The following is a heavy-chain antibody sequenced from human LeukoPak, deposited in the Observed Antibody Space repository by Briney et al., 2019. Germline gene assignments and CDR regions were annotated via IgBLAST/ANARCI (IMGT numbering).Heavy chain of an antibody. D-gene: IGHD2-2*01. CDR3: ARDSGDIVVVPAAILAQYYFDY. V-gene: IGHV3-9*01. J-gene: IGHJ4*02. CDR1: GFTFHDYA. Sequence: PGGSLRLSCAASGFTFHDYAMHWVRQPPGKGLEWVSGISWYSGSIGYADSVKGRFTISRDNAKNSLYLQMNSLRAEDTAVYYCARDSGDIVVVPAAILAQYYFDYWGQGTLVTVSS. CDR2: ISWYSGSI.